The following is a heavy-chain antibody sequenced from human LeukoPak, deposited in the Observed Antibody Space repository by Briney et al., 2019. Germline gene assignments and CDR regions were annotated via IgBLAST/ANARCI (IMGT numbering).Heavy chain of an antibody. CDR2: ISSSGSTI. Sequence: RGSLRLSCAVSGFTFSSYEMNWVRQAPGKGLEWVSYISSSGSTIYYADSVKGRFTISRDNAKSSLYLQMNSLRAEDTAVYYCARKEIGYCGMDVWGQGTTVTVSS. CDR1: GFTFSSYE. CDR3: ARKEIGYCGMDV. V-gene: IGHV3-48*03. D-gene: IGHD5-24*01. J-gene: IGHJ6*02.